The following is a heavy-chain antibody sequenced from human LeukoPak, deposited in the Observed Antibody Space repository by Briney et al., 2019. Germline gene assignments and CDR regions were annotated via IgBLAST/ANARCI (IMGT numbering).Heavy chain of an antibody. J-gene: IGHJ4*02. V-gene: IGHV4-39*01. D-gene: IGHD6-19*01. CDR2: IYYSGST. CDR1: GGSISTSSYY. Sequence: SETLSLTCTVSGGSISTSSYYWGWIRQPPGKGLEWIGNIYYSGSTYYNPSLKSRVTISIDTSKNQFSLKLSSATAADTAVYYCARQRYSSRSLDYWGQGTLVTVSS. CDR3: ARQRYSSRSLDY.